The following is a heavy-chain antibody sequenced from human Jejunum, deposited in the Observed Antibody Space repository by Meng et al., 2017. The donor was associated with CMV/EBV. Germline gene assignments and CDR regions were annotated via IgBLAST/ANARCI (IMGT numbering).Heavy chain of an antibody. D-gene: IGHD3-16*02. CDR1: SVRSNYY. CDR2: IYYSGTT. Sequence: SVRSNYYWAWIRQSPGKGLEWIGTIYYSGTTYYNPALKSRITMSVDTSKNQFSLKLSSVTAADTAVYYCARSRVWGTYRPYYFDSWGQGTLVTVSS. CDR3: ARSRVWGTYRPYYFDS. J-gene: IGHJ4*02. V-gene: IGHV4-38-2*01.